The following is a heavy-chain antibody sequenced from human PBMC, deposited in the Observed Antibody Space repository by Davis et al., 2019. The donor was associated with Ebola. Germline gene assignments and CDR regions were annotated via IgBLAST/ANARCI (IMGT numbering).Heavy chain of an antibody. Sequence: GESLKISCKGSGNSFSSLWIAWVRQMPGKGLEWMGIIYPGDSDTRYSPSFLGQVTFSADKSISTAYLQWSSLRASDTATYYCARAPYYYDVSGFYVDYWGQGTLVTVSS. CDR3: ARAPYYYDVSGFYVDY. D-gene: IGHD3-22*01. V-gene: IGHV5-51*01. CDR1: GNSFSSLW. CDR2: IYPGDSDT. J-gene: IGHJ4*02.